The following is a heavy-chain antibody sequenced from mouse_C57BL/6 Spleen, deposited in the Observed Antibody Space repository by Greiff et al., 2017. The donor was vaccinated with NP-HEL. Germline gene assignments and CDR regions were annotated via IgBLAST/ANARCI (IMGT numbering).Heavy chain of an antibody. CDR1: GFTFSDYG. CDR3: ARDYGNYEGYAMDY. Sequence: EVQGVESGGGLVKPGGSLKLSCAASGFTFSDYGMHWVRQAPEKGLEWVAYISSGSSTIYYADTVKGRFTISRDNAKNTLFLQMTSLRSEDTAMYYCARDYGNYEGYAMDYWGQGTSVTVSS. CDR2: ISSGSSTI. J-gene: IGHJ4*01. D-gene: IGHD2-1*01. V-gene: IGHV5-17*01.